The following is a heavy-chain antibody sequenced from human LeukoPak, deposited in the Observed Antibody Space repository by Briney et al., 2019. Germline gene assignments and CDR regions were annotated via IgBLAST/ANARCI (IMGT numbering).Heavy chain of an antibody. V-gene: IGHV3-53*01. J-gene: IGHJ4*02. CDR3: ASNGGVGYGDYAN. CDR1: GFTVSSNY. D-gene: IGHD4-17*01. Sequence: PGGSLRLSCAASGFTVSSNYMSWVRQAPGKGLEWVSVIYSGGSTYYADSVKGRFTISRDNSKNTLYLQMNSLGAEDTAVYYCASNGGVGYGDYANWGQGTLVTVSS. CDR2: IYSGGST.